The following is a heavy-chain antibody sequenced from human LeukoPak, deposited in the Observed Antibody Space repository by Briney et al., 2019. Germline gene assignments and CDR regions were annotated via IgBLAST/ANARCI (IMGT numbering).Heavy chain of an antibody. Sequence: SVKVSCKASGGTFSSYAISWVRQAPGQGLEWMGGIIPIFGTANYAQKFQGRVTITTDESTSTAYMELSSLRSEDTAVYYCARGPGPAARSGPYYYYYYMDVWGKGTTVTVSS. J-gene: IGHJ6*03. V-gene: IGHV1-69*05. CDR1: GGTFSSYA. CDR3: ARGPGPAARSGPYYYYYYMDV. D-gene: IGHD6-6*01. CDR2: IIPIFGTA.